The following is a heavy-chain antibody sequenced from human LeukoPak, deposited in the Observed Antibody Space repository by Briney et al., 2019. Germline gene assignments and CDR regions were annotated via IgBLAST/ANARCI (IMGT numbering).Heavy chain of an antibody. Sequence: PSETLSLTCTVSRGSISSYYWSWIRQPPGKGLEWIGYIYYSGSTNYNPSLKSRVTISVDTSKNQFSLKLSSVTAADTAVYYCARVSSGSYYGVFDYWGQGTLVTVSS. D-gene: IGHD1-26*01. V-gene: IGHV4-59*01. CDR3: ARVSSGSYYGVFDY. J-gene: IGHJ4*02. CDR2: IYYSGST. CDR1: RGSISSYY.